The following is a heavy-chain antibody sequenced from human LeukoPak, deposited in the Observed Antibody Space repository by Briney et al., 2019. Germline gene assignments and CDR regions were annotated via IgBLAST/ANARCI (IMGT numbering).Heavy chain of an antibody. CDR1: GGSFSGYY. D-gene: IGHD2-15*01. J-gene: IGHJ4*02. V-gene: IGHV4-34*01. CDR2: INHSGST. Sequence: SETLSLTCAVYGGSFSGYYWSWIRQPPGKGLEWIGEINHSGSTNYNPSLKSRVTISVDTSKNQFSLKLSSVTAADTAVYYCASGLGYCSGGSCYFNRYYDYWGQGTLVTVSS. CDR3: ASGLGYCSGGSCYFNRYYDY.